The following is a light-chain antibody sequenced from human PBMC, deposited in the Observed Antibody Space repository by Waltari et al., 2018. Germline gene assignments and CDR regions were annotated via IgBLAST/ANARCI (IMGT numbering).Light chain of an antibody. CDR1: QTISKSY. CDR2: GGS. J-gene: IGKJ2*01. V-gene: IGKV3-20*01. CDR3: QQYDVLPYT. Sequence: DIVLTQSPGTVSSSPGQGVTLSCRASQTISKSYLAWYQQKFGQPPRLLIYGGSTRADGIPDRFSGSGSGSQFTLSITSLAPEDFAVYYCQQYDVLPYTFGQGTKLEIK.